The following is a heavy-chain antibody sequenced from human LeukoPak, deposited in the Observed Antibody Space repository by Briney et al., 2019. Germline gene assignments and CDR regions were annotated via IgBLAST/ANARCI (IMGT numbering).Heavy chain of an antibody. J-gene: IGHJ6*03. D-gene: IGHD1-1*01. CDR2: INHSGST. V-gene: IGHV4-34*01. Sequence: SETLSLTCAVYGGSFSGYYWSWIRQPPGKGLEWIGEINHSGSTNYNPSLKSRVTISVDTSKNQFSLKLSSVTAADTAVYYCARLTTGTYYYYYMDVWGKGTTVTISS. CDR3: ARLTTGTYYYYYMDV. CDR1: GGSFSGYY.